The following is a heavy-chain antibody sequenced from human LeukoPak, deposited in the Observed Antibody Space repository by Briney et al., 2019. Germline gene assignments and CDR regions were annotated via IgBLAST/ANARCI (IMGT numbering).Heavy chain of an antibody. CDR3: ARSSSLQFEFDY. V-gene: IGHV1-69*04. J-gene: IGHJ4*02. CDR1: GGTFSSYA. D-gene: IGHD6-6*01. Sequence: SVKVSCKASGGTFSSYAISWVRQAPGQGLEWMGRIIPILGIANYAQKFQGRVTITADKSTSTAYMELSSLRSEDTAVYYCARSSSLQFEFDYRGQGTLVTVSS. CDR2: IIPILGIA.